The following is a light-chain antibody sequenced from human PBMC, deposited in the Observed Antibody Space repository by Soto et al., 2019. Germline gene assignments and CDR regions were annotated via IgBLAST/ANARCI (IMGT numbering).Light chain of an antibody. CDR1: SFNIGAGYD. V-gene: IGLV1-40*01. J-gene: IGLJ3*02. CDR2: ANV. CDR3: QSYDTSLSAWV. Sequence: QSVLTQPPSVSAAPGQRVTISCTGSSFNIGAGYDVHWYQLLPGTAPKLLIFANVNRPSGVPDRFSGSKSGTSASLAITGLQAEDEADYFCQSYDTSLSAWVFGGGTKLTV.